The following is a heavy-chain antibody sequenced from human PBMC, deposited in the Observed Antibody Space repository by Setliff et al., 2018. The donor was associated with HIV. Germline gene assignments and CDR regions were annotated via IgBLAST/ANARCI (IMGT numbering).Heavy chain of an antibody. CDR3: ARVRLRVPPSIFDY. V-gene: IGHV4-34*01. Sequence: SETLSLTCAVYGGSFSGYYWSWIRQPPGKGLEWIGEINHSGSTNYNPSLKGRVTISVDTSKNQFSLRLNSVTVADTAVYYCARVRLRVPPSIFDYWGMGSLVTVSS. CDR2: INHSGST. CDR1: GGSFSGYY. D-gene: IGHD2-2*01. J-gene: IGHJ4*02.